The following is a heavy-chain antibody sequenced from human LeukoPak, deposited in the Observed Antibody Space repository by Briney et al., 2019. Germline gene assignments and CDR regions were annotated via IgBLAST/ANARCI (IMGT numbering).Heavy chain of an antibody. CDR1: GGSIRSYY. D-gene: IGHD6-19*01. Sequence: SETLSLTCTVSGGSIRSYYWSWVRQPPGKGLEWIGYIYYTGSTNYNPSLKSRVTISVDTSKNQFSLNLISLTAADTAVYYCGRVIPYRSGWGVDYWGQGGLVTVSS. CDR3: GRVIPYRSGWGVDY. J-gene: IGHJ4*02. V-gene: IGHV4-59*01. CDR2: IYYTGST.